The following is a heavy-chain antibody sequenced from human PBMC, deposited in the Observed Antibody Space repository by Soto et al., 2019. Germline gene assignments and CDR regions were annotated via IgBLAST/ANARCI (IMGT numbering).Heavy chain of an antibody. V-gene: IGHV3-30-3*01. CDR2: ISHDETTK. CDR1: GFTFSNYA. J-gene: IGHJ4*02. CDR3: ARTRNYIVATPPDY. D-gene: IGHD5-12*01. Sequence: QVQLVESGGGVVQPGKSLRLSCAASGFTFSNYALHWVRQAPGKGLEWVAVISHDETTKYYVDSVKGRFTISRDNSKNTLYLQMTSLMFEDTAVYYCARTRNYIVATPPDYWGQGTLVTVSS.